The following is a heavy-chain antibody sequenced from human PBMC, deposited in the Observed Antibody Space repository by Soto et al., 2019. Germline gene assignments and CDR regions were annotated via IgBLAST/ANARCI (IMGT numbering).Heavy chain of an antibody. CDR2: ISFDGSNE. CDR1: GFTFSYYA. CDR3: ARPAATVIFYSGMDV. Sequence: GGSLRLSCAASGFTFSYYAMHWVRQAPGKGLEWVAIISFDGSNEHYADSVQGRSTISRDNSENTLYLQMNSLRADDTAVYYCARPAATVIFYSGMDVWGQGTTVTVSS. J-gene: IGHJ6*02. V-gene: IGHV3-30-3*01. D-gene: IGHD4-17*01.